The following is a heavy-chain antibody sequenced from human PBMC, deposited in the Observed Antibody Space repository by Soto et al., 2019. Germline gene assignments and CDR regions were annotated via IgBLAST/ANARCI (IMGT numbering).Heavy chain of an antibody. D-gene: IGHD3-22*01. Sequence: EVQLVESGGGLVQPGGSLRLSCAASGFTFSNYWMHWVRQAPGKGLMWVARIKDDGSFTTYADSVRGRFTISRDNGKNTVYMQMNSLRAEDTAVYYCARAIEWLLFDYWGQGTLVPVSS. CDR3: ARAIEWLLFDY. CDR1: GFTFSNYW. CDR2: IKDDGSFT. V-gene: IGHV3-74*01. J-gene: IGHJ4*02.